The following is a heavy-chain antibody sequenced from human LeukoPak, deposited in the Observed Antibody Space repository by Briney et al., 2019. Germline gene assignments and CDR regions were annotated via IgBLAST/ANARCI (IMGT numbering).Heavy chain of an antibody. CDR3: AKSGGYGLIDY. CDR2: IYSSGST. V-gene: IGHV4-39*01. Sequence: PSETLSLTCTVSGASISGSGYYWGWIRQPPGTGLEWIGSIYSSGSTYYNASLQSRVTISIDTSKNQISLRLNSVTAADTAMYYCAKSGGYGLIDYWGQGTLVSVST. CDR1: GASISGSGYY. D-gene: IGHD1-26*01. J-gene: IGHJ4*02.